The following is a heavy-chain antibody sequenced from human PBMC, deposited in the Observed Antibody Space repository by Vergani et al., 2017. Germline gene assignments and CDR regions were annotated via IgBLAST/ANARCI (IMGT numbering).Heavy chain of an antibody. CDR1: GFTFSSYA. Sequence: QVQLVESGGGVVQPGRSLRLSCAASGFTFSSYAMHWVRQAPGKGLEWVAVISYDGSNKYYADSVTGRFTISRDNAKNTLYLQMNSLRAEDTAVYYCARDRIAVAGKAEYFQHWGQGTLVTVSS. J-gene: IGHJ1*01. D-gene: IGHD6-19*01. CDR3: ARDRIAVAGKAEYFQH. CDR2: ISYDGSNK. V-gene: IGHV3-30-3*01.